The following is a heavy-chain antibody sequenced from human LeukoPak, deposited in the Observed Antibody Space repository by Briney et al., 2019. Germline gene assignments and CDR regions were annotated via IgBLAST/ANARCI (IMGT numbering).Heavy chain of an antibody. CDR3: ARDRNFGVFTKKGLDV. Sequence: GGSLRLSCIVSGFIFSDYGMCWVRQAPGKGLTWISYISSSGTTIYQRDSVKGRFTISRDNGKNSLYLQMNSLRAEDTAVYYCARDRNFGVFTKKGLDVWGQGTTVTVSS. D-gene: IGHD3-3*01. V-gene: IGHV3-48*01. CDR1: GFIFSDYG. CDR2: ISSSGTTI. J-gene: IGHJ6*02.